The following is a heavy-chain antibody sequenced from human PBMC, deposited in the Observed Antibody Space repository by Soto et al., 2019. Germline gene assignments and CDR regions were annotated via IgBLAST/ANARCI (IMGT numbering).Heavy chain of an antibody. V-gene: IGHV1-8*01. J-gene: IGHJ6*02. CDR2: MNPNSGNT. CDR3: ARGYDSSSWYYYYYGMDV. CDR1: GYTFTSYD. Sequence: ASVKVSCKGSGYTFTSYDINWVRQATGQGLEWMGWMNPNSGNTGYAQKFQGRVTMTRNTSISTAYMELSSLRSEDTAVYYCARGYDSSSWYYYYYGMDVWGQGTTVTVSS. D-gene: IGHD6-13*01.